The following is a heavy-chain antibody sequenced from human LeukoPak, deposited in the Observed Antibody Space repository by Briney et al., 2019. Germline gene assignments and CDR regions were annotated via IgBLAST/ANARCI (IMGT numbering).Heavy chain of an antibody. V-gene: IGHV3-48*04. Sequence: GGSLRLSCAASGLSFSTYDMTWVRQAPGKGLEWVSYIGSSTRTMYYAESLKGRFIISRDNAKNSLYLQMNSLRAEDTAVYYCARVGSSGWYQSAFDIWGQGTMVTVSS. D-gene: IGHD6-19*01. J-gene: IGHJ3*02. CDR2: IGSSTRTM. CDR1: GLSFSTYD. CDR3: ARVGSSGWYQSAFDI.